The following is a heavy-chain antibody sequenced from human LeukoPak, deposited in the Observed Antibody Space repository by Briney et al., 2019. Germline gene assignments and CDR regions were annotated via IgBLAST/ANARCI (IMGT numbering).Heavy chain of an antibody. V-gene: IGHV3-23*01. CDR3: AKYRSSWNGAPYYFDY. CDR2: ISGGGDST. CDR1: GFTFSDFY. D-gene: IGHD6-13*01. J-gene: IGHJ4*02. Sequence: GGSLRLSCAASGFTFSDFYMSWIRQAPGKGLEWVSAISGGGDSTNYADSVKGRFTISRDNSKNTLYLQMNSLRAEDTAVYYCAKYRSSWNGAPYYFDYWGQGTLVTVSS.